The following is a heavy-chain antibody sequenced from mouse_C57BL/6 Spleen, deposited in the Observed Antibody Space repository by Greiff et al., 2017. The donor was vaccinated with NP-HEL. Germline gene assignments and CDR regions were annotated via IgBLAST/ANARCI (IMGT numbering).Heavy chain of an antibody. CDR2: IHPNSGST. V-gene: IGHV1-64*01. Sequence: QVQLQQPGAELVKPGASVKLSCKASGYTFTSYWMHWVKQRPGQGLEWIGMIHPNSGSTNYNEKFKSQATLTGDKSSSTAYMQLSSLTSEDSAVYYCARDYGSSYWDFDVWGTGTTVTVAS. CDR3: ARDYGSSYWDFDV. D-gene: IGHD1-1*01. J-gene: IGHJ1*03. CDR1: GYTFTSYW.